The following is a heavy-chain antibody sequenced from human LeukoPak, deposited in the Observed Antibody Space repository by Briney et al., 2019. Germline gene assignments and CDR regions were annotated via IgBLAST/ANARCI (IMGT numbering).Heavy chain of an antibody. CDR2: ISSSGSTI. V-gene: IGHV3-11*01. D-gene: IGHD3-16*02. CDR3: ARVRVTVTDAFDI. Sequence: GGSLRLSCAASGFTFSDYYMSWIRQAPGKGLEWVSYISSSGSTIYYADSVKGRFTISRDNAKNSLYLQMNSLRAEDTAVYYCARVRVTVTDAFDIWGQGTMVTVSS. J-gene: IGHJ3*02. CDR1: GFTFSDYY.